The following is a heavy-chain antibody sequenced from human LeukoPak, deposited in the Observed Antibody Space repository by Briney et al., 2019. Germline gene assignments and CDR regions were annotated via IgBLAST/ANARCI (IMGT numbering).Heavy chain of an antibody. J-gene: IGHJ4*02. V-gene: IGHV4-34*01. CDR2: INHSGST. CDR1: GGSFSGYY. D-gene: IGHD5-18*01. Sequence: SETLSLTCAVYGGSFSGYYWSWIRQPPGKGLEWIGEINHSGSTNYNPSLKSRVTISVDTSKNQFSLKLSPVTAADTAVYYCARGTDAEADVDTAIGYWGQGTLVTVSS. CDR3: ARGTDAEADVDTAIGY.